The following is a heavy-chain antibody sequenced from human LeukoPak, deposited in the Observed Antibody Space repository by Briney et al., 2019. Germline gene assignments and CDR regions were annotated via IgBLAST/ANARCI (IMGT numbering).Heavy chain of an antibody. CDR3: AKDSTAVAGVFDY. D-gene: IGHD6-19*01. V-gene: IGHV3-30*18. CDR1: GFTFSSYG. CDR2: ISYDGSNK. Sequence: GRSLRLSCAASGFTFSSYGMHWVRQAPGKGLEWVAVISYDGSNKYYADSVKGRFTISRDNSKNTLYLQTNSLRAEDTAVYYCAKDSTAVAGVFDYWGQGTLVTVSS. J-gene: IGHJ4*02.